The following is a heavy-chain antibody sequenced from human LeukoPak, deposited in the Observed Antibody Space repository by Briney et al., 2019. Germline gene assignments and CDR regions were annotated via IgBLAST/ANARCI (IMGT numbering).Heavy chain of an antibody. Sequence: PGGSLRLSCAASGFTFSNYEMNWVRQAPGKGLEWVSYISSSSSTIYYADSVKGRFTISRDNAKNSLYLQMNSLRVEDTAVYYCARADRGYSYGHYYYMDVWGKGTTVTVSS. J-gene: IGHJ6*03. CDR2: ISSSSSTI. CDR1: GFTFSNYE. CDR3: ARADRGYSYGHYYYMDV. V-gene: IGHV3-48*01. D-gene: IGHD5-18*01.